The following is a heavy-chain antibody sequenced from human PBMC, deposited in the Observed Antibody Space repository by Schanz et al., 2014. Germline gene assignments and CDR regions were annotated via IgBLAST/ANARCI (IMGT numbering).Heavy chain of an antibody. CDR1: GFRFSFYA. D-gene: IGHD6-19*01. CDR2: ISGDAFNT. J-gene: IGHJ3*02. Sequence: VQLVESGGGVVQPGGSLRLSCAASGFRFSFYAMSWVRQAPGKGLEWVSAISGDAFNTHYAGSVRGRFTISRDNSKNTLYLQMNSLIAEDTAVYYCAKCIGWYGRCAFDIWGQGTMVTVSS. CDR3: AKCIGWYGRCAFDI. V-gene: IGHV3-23*04.